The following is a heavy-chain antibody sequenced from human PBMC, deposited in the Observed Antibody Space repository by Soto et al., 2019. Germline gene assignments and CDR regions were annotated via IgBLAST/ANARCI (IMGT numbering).Heavy chain of an antibody. J-gene: IGHJ6*02. Sequence: QVQLVQSGAEVKKPGSSVKVSCTASGGTFSSYAISWVRQAPGQGLEWMGGIIPIFGTANYAQKFQGRVTITADESTSTAYMELSSLRSEDTAVYYCASTNGVYYYYGMDVWGQGTTVTVSS. V-gene: IGHV1-69*01. CDR3: ASTNGVYYYYGMDV. CDR1: GGTFSSYA. CDR2: IIPIFGTA. D-gene: IGHD2-8*01.